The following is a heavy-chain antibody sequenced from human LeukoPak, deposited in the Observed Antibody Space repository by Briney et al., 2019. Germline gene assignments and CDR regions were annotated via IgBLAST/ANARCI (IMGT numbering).Heavy chain of an antibody. J-gene: IGHJ4*02. CDR2: ISGSVDST. V-gene: IGHV3-23*01. Sequence: GGSLRLSCAASGFTFSNYAMNWVRQAPGKGLEWVSVISGSVDSTYYADPVKGRFTISRDNSKNTLYLQMNSLRAEDTAVYYCAKRANYGDFDYWGQGTLVTVSS. D-gene: IGHD4-17*01. CDR1: GFTFSNYA. CDR3: AKRANYGDFDY.